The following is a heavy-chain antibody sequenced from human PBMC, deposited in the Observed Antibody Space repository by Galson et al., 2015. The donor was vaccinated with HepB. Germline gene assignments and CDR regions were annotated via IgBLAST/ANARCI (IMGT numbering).Heavy chain of an antibody. J-gene: IGHJ4*02. Sequence: SLRLSCAASGFTFSSYSMNWVRQAPGKGLEWVSYISSSSSTIYYADSVKGRFTISRDNAKNSLYLQMNSLRDEDTAVYYCARVCPTFSGGSCYLDYWGQGTLVTVSS. CDR1: GFTFSSYS. CDR2: ISSSSSTI. CDR3: ARVCPTFSGGSCYLDY. V-gene: IGHV3-48*02. D-gene: IGHD2-15*01.